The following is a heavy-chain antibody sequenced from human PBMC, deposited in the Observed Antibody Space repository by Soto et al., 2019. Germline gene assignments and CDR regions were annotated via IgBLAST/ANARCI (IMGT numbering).Heavy chain of an antibody. CDR2: IIPIFGTA. D-gene: IGHD3-22*01. V-gene: IGHV1-69*13. Sequence: SVKVSCKASGGTFSSYAISWVRQAPGQGLEWMGGIIPIFGTANYAQKFQGRVTITADESTSTAYMELSSLRSEDTAVYYCARDRRRNYYDNGMDVWGQGTTVTVAS. CDR1: GGTFSSYA. CDR3: ARDRRRNYYDNGMDV. J-gene: IGHJ6*02.